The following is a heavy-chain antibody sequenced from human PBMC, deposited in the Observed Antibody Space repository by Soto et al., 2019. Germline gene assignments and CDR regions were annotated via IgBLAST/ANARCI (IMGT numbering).Heavy chain of an antibody. D-gene: IGHD2-8*01. CDR3: ARAGRYCTNGVCLPNYYYYYGMDV. Sequence: SETLSLTCTVSGGSISSGGYYWSWIRQHPGKGLEWIGYIYYSGSTYYNPSLKSRVTISVDTSKNQFSLKLSSVTAADTAVYYCARAGRYCTNGVCLPNYYYYYGMDVWGQGTTVTAP. CDR1: GGSISSGGYY. J-gene: IGHJ6*02. CDR2: IYYSGST. V-gene: IGHV4-31*03.